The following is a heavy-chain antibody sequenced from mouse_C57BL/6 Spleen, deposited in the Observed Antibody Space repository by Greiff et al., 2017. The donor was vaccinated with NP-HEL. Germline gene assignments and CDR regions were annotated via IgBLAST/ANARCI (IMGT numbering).Heavy chain of an antibody. Sequence: VKLQESGPGLVQPSQSLSITCTVSGFSLTSYGVHWVRQSPGKGLEWLGVIWRGGSTDYNAAFMSRLSITKDNSKSQVFFKMNSLQADDTAIYYCAKNDYGNYDAMDYWGQGTSVTVSS. CDR3: AKNDYGNYDAMDY. V-gene: IGHV2-5*01. J-gene: IGHJ4*01. CDR2: IWRGGST. D-gene: IGHD2-1*01. CDR1: GFSLTSYG.